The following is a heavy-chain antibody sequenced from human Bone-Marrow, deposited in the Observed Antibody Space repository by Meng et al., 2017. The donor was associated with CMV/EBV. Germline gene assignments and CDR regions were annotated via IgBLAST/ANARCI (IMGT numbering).Heavy chain of an antibody. CDR3: ARSGDGYSFGYYGMDV. CDR2: ISVYNGNT. D-gene: IGHD5-24*01. CDR1: GYTFTSYG. Sequence: ASVKVSCKTSGYTFTSYGISWVRQAPRQGLEWMGWISVYNGNTNYVQSLQGRVTMTTDTSTSTAYMEMRSLRSDDTAVYYCARSGDGYSFGYYGMDVWGQGTTVTASS. V-gene: IGHV1-18*01. J-gene: IGHJ6*02.